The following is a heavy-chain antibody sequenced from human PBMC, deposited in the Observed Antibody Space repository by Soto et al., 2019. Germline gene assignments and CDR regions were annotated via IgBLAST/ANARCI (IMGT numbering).Heavy chain of an antibody. CDR3: ARLSGCNNGVCYKFAY. CDR2: VYPGDSDT. Sequence: EVQLVQSGAEVKKPGESLKISCKGSGYSFPSYWIGWVRQMPGKGREWMGIVYPGDSDTRYSPSFQGQVTISADKSISTAYLQWSSLKASDTAMYYCARLSGCNNGVCYKFAYWGQGTLVTVSS. D-gene: IGHD2-8*01. V-gene: IGHV5-51*01. CDR1: GYSFPSYW. J-gene: IGHJ4*02.